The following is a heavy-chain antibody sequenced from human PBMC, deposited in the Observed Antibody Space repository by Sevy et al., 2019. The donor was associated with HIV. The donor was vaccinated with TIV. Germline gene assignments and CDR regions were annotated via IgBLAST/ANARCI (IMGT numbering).Heavy chain of an antibody. CDR3: ARDGGGDYFGL. V-gene: IGHV3-30*04. CDR2: ISYDKVNT. Sequence: GGSLRLSCAASGFSFSRYAMHWIRQAPGKGLESVAVISYDKVNTYHSDSVKGRFTIYRDNSKNTLYLQMHSLSPEDPAVYYCARDGGGDYFGLWGQGTLVTVSS. CDR1: GFSFSRYA. J-gene: IGHJ4*02. D-gene: IGHD3-16*01.